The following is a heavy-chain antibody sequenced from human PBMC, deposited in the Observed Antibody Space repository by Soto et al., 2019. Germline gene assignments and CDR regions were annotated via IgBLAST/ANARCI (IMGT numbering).Heavy chain of an antibody. V-gene: IGHV1-8*01. CDR2: MNPNSGNT. D-gene: IGHD6-13*01. CDR1: GYTFTSYD. CDR3: ARRGYSSSWYYYYYYGMDV. J-gene: IGHJ6*02. Sequence: QVQLVQSGAEVKKPGASVKVSCKASGYTFTSYDINWVRQATGQGLEWMGWMNPNSGNTGYAQKFQGRVTMTRNTYINTAYMELSSLRSEDTAVYYCARRGYSSSWYYYYYYGMDVWGQGTTVTVSS.